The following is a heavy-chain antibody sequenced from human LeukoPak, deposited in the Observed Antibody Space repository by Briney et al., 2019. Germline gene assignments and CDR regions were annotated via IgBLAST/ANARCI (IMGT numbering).Heavy chain of an antibody. CDR1: GFNFSTYA. J-gene: IGHJ4*02. CDR2: INTDGSST. V-gene: IGHV3-74*01. CDR3: ARDGVDERSGYLDY. Sequence: GGSLRLSCAASGFNFSTYALHWVRRAPGKGLVWVSRINTDGSSTSYADSVKGRFTISRDNAKNTLYLQMNSLRAEDTAVYYCARDGVDERSGYLDYWGQGTLVTVSS. D-gene: IGHD3-3*01.